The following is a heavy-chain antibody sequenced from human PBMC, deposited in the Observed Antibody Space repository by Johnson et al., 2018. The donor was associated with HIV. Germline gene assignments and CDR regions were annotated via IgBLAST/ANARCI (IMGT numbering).Heavy chain of an antibody. V-gene: IGHV3-30*02. Sequence: QVQLVESGGGLIQPGGSLRLSCEASGFTFSRYGMHWVRQAPGKGLEWVAFIRYDGSNKYYADSVKGRFTISRDNSKNTLYLQMNSLRAEDTAVYYCARAGIVGDQRDAFDIWGQGTMVTVSS. CDR3: ARAGIVGDQRDAFDI. D-gene: IGHD1-26*01. CDR2: IRYDGSNK. CDR1: GFTFSRYG. J-gene: IGHJ3*02.